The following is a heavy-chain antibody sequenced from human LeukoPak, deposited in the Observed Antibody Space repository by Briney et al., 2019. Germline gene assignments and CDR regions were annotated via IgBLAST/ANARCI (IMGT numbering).Heavy chain of an antibody. J-gene: IGHJ4*02. CDR3: ATAVSLEGLKFDY. CDR2: IIISSSYI. Sequence: PGGSLRLSCAASGFTFSNYNMNWVRQAPGKGLEWVSSIIISSSYIYYADSVKGRFPRSRDNAKKSLYLQMNSLRSEDTAVYYCATAVSLEGLKFDYWGQGTLVTVSS. V-gene: IGHV3-21*04. D-gene: IGHD3-16*01. CDR1: GFTFSNYN.